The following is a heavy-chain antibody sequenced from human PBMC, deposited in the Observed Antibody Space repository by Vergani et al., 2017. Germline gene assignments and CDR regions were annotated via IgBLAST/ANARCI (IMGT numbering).Heavy chain of an antibody. D-gene: IGHD1-26*01. J-gene: IGHJ4*02. Sequence: EVQLVESGGGLVQPGGSLRPSCAASGFTVSSNYMTWVRQAPGKGLEWVSVIYSDGRTYYADSVKGRFTISRHNSKNTLYLQMSSLRTEDTAVYFCARGPGGGGNYEHLDYWGQGTLVTVSS. CDR2: IYSDGRT. CDR1: GFTVSSNY. CDR3: ARGPGGGGNYEHLDY. V-gene: IGHV3-53*04.